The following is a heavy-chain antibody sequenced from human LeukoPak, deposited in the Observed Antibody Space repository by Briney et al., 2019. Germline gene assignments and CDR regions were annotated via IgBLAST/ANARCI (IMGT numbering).Heavy chain of an antibody. D-gene: IGHD3-10*01. CDR2: ISYDGSNQ. CDR1: GFTLSRHA. Sequence: AGGSLRLSCTASGFTLSRHAMHWVRQAPGKGLEWLLVISYDGSNQYYADSVRGRFTISRDNSKNTLYLQMNSLRAEDTAVYYCARVAGSGSYYEYYYYYGMDVWGQGTTVTVSS. CDR3: ARVAGSGSYYEYYYYYGMDV. V-gene: IGHV3-30-3*01. J-gene: IGHJ6*02.